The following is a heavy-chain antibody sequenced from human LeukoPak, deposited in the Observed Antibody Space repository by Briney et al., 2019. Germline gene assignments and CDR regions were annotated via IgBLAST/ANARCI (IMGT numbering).Heavy chain of an antibody. CDR1: GCTFSSYW. Sequence: GSLRLSCAASGCTFSSYWMHWVRQAPGKGLVWVSHINSDGSSTTYADSVKGRFTISRDNAKNTLYLQMNSLRAEDTAVYYCARAGRGLRYFDWLTYDYWGQGTLVTVSS. D-gene: IGHD3-9*01. V-gene: IGHV3-74*01. J-gene: IGHJ4*02. CDR2: INSDGSST. CDR3: ARAGRGLRYFDWLTYDY.